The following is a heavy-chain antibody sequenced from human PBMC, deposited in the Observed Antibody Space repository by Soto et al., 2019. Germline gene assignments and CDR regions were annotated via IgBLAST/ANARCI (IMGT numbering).Heavy chain of an antibody. CDR3: AGGSQAAPDVLDI. J-gene: IGHJ3*02. Sequence: QVQLVESGGGVVQPGRSLRLSCAASGFTFSTYGMHWVRQAPGKGLQWVSIILSDGSHEYYADSVKGRFTISRDNSKHTLYLQMNSLRVEDTALYYCAGGSQAAPDVLDIWGQGTMVTVSS. D-gene: IGHD1-26*01. V-gene: IGHV3-30*03. CDR1: GFTFSTYG. CDR2: ILSDGSHE.